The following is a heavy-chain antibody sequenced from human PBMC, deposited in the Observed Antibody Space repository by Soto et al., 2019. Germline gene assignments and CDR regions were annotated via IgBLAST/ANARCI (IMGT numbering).Heavy chain of an antibody. J-gene: IGHJ4*01. D-gene: IGHD4-17*01. CDR3: ASTYGDFPY. CDR2: IDNIGIT. V-gene: IGHV4-30-4*01. CDR1: GASIRSDAYY. Sequence: QVQLQESGPGLVKPSQTLSLTCSVSGASIRSDAYYWSWIRQRPGKGLEWIGSIDNIGITDYISSLERRVSISLDRSKDQSALTVSSVTAADTALYFCASTYGDFPYWGHGTLVTVSS.